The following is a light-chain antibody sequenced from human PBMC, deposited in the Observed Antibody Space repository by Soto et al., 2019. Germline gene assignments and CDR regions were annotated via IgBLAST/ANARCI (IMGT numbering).Light chain of an antibody. Sequence: QSALTQPASVSGSPGQSITISCTGTSSDVGGYNYVSWYQQYPGKAPKLVISEVSNRPSGVSHRFSGSRSGNTASLTISGLQAEDEADYHCCSYTGNTTPVFGGGTKLTVL. CDR2: EVS. V-gene: IGLV2-14*01. CDR1: SSDVGGYNY. CDR3: CSYTGNTTPV. J-gene: IGLJ3*02.